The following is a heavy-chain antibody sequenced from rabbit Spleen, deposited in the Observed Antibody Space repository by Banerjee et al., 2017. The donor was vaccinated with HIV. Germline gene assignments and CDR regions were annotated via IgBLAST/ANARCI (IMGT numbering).Heavy chain of an antibody. CDR1: GLDFSSNYW. Sequence: QSLEESGGGLVKPGASLTLTCKASGLDFSSNYWICWVRQAPGKGLEWIACIDVTKSGNSYYASWAKGRFTVSKTSSTTVTLQMTRLTAADTATYFCARDGAGGSYFALWGPGTLVT. CDR2: IDVTKSGNS. V-gene: IGHV1S40*01. CDR3: ARDGAGGSYFAL. J-gene: IGHJ4*01. D-gene: IGHD8-1*01.